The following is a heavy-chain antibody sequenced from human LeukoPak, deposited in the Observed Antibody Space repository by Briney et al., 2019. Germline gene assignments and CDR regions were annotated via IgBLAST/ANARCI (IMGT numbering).Heavy chain of an antibody. CDR2: LNPNSGDT. J-gene: IGHJ4*02. D-gene: IGHD2-2*01. CDR3: ATSPAAKVDY. CDR1: GYTLTAYY. Sequence: ASVKVSSKASGYTLTAYYVHWVRQAPGQGLEWLGWLNPNSGDTKYAQKFQGRVTMTRDTSISTAYMELSSLRSDDTAVYFCATSPAAKVDYWGQGTLVTVSS. V-gene: IGHV1-2*02.